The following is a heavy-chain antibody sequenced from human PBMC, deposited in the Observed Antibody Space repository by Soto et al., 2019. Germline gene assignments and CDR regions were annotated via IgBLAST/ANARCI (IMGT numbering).Heavy chain of an antibody. Sequence: EVQLVESGGGLVQPGGSLRLSCAASGFTFSSYSMNWVRQAPGKGLEWVSYISSSSSTIYYADSVKGRFTISRDNDKNSLYQQMKRLRADDTAVYYCARDGNYYGSGSSHWFDPWGQGTLVTVS. J-gene: IGHJ5*02. D-gene: IGHD3-10*01. CDR2: ISSSSSTI. CDR3: ARDGNYYGSGSSHWFDP. CDR1: GFTFSSYS. V-gene: IGHV3-48*01.